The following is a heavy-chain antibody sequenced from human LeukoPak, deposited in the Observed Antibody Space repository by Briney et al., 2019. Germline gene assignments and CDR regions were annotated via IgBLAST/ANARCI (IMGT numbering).Heavy chain of an antibody. Sequence: PSETLSLTCAVYGGSFSGYYWSWIRQPPGKGLEWIGEINHSGSTNYNPSLKSRVTKSVDTSKNQFSLKLSSVTAADTAVYYCARTITGYYFDYWGQGTLVTVSS. CDR2: INHSGST. J-gene: IGHJ4*02. CDR3: ARTITGYYFDY. V-gene: IGHV4-34*01. D-gene: IGHD1-20*01. CDR1: GGSFSGYY.